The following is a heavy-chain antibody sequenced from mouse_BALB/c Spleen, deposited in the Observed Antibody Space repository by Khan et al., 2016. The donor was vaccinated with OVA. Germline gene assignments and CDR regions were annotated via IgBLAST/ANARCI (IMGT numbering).Heavy chain of an antibody. J-gene: IGHJ2*01. CDR3: ARRGLRWDFDY. V-gene: IGHV1-7*01. CDR2: TNPTTGYT. D-gene: IGHD1-1*01. CDR1: GYTFINYW. Sequence: QIQLVQSGAELAKPGASVKMSCKASGYTFINYWMNWVKQRPGQGLEWIGYTNPTTGYTEYNLKFKDKATLTADKSSSTAHMQLSSLTFEDSAVYYCARRGLRWDFDYWGQGTTLTVSS.